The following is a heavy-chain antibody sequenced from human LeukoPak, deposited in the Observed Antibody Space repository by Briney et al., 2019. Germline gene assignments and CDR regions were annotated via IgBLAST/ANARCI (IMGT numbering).Heavy chain of an antibody. CDR2: IYYSGTT. CDR3: ARVSAVDHLSWFDP. V-gene: IGHV4-59*01. D-gene: IGHD6-25*01. Sequence: SETLSLTCTVSGGSISGYYWSRIRQPPGKGLEWIGYIYYSGTTNYNPSLKSRVTISVDTPKNQFSLKLTSGTAPYPAVNYCARVSAVDHLSWFDPWGQGTLVTVSS. CDR1: GGSISGYY. J-gene: IGHJ5*02.